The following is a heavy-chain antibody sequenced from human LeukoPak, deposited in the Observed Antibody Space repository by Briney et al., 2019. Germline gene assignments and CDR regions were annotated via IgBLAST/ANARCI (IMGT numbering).Heavy chain of an antibody. Sequence: SETLSLTCTVSGGSISSYYWSWIRQPAGKGLEWFGRIYTSGSTDYNPSLKSRVTMSVATSKNQFSLKLSSVTAADTAVYYCARAPFEYCSGDICYSRHTFDYWGQGTLVIVSS. D-gene: IGHD2-15*01. CDR1: GGSISSYY. V-gene: IGHV4-4*07. CDR3: ARAPFEYCSGDICYSRHTFDY. J-gene: IGHJ4*02. CDR2: IYTSGST.